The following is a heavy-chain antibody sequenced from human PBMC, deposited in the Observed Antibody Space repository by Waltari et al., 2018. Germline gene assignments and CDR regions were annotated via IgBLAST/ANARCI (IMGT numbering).Heavy chain of an antibody. CDR1: GGSISRYY. CDR2: IYYSGST. D-gene: IGHD6-13*01. J-gene: IGHJ4*02. Sequence: QVQLQESGPGLVKPSETLSLTCTVSGGSISRYYWSWIRQPPGKGLEWIGYIYYSGSTNYNPSLKSRVTISVDTSKNQFSLKLSSVTAADTAVYYCARVGYSSSWTFDYWGQGTLVTVSS. CDR3: ARVGYSSSWTFDY. V-gene: IGHV4-59*01.